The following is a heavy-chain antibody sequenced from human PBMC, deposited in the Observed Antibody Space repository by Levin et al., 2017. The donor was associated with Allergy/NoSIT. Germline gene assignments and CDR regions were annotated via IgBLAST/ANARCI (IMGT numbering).Heavy chain of an antibody. CDR3: TTDCYEIVVVTEPYYYDYGMDA. D-gene: IGHD3-22*01. J-gene: IGHJ6*02. Sequence: GESLKISCAASGFTFSNAWMSWVRQAPGKGLEWVGRIKSKTDGGTTDYAAPVKGRFTISRDDSKNTLYLQMNSLKTEDTAVYYCTTDCYEIVVVTEPYYYDYGMDAWGQGTTVTVSS. CDR2: IKSKTDGGTT. V-gene: IGHV3-15*01. CDR1: GFTFSNAW.